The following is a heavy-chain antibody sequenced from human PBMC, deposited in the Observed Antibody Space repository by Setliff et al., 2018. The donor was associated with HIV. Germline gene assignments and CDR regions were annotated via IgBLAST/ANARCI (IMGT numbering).Heavy chain of an antibody. CDR3: ARGLSSGWYGYWYFDL. D-gene: IGHD6-19*01. V-gene: IGHV4-61*09. CDR2: IYTSGST. CDR1: GGSIGSGSYY. Sequence: PSETLSLTCTVSGGSIGSGSYYWSWIRQPAGKGLEWIGHIYTSGSTNYNPSLKSRVTISVDTSKNQFSLKLSSVTAADTAVYYCARGLSSGWYGYWYFDLWGRGTLVIVSS. J-gene: IGHJ2*01.